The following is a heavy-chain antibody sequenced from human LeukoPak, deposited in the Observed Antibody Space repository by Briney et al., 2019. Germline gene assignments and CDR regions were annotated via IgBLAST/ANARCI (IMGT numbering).Heavy chain of an antibody. J-gene: IGHJ4*02. CDR2: ISGSGGNT. CDR1: GFTFNTYT. Sequence: GGSLRLSCAASGFTFNTYTMSWVRQAPGKGLEWVSAISGSGGNTYYADSVKGRFTISRDNSKNTLYLQMDSLRADDTAVYYCAKAAFSRTSYFDYWGQGTLVTASS. CDR3: AKAAFSRTSYFDY. V-gene: IGHV3-23*01. D-gene: IGHD3-3*02.